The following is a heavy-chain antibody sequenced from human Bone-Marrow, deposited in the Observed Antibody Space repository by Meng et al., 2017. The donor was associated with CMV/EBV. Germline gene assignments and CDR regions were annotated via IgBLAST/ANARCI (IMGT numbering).Heavy chain of an antibody. Sequence: GESLKISCAASGFTFSSYSMNWVRQAPGKGLEWVAVISYDGSNKYYADSVKGRFTISRDNSKNTLYLQMNSLRAEDTAVYYCASWGRGMDVWGQGTTVTVSS. J-gene: IGHJ6*02. CDR3: ASWGRGMDV. D-gene: IGHD3-16*01. V-gene: IGHV3-30*03. CDR1: GFTFSSYS. CDR2: ISYDGSNK.